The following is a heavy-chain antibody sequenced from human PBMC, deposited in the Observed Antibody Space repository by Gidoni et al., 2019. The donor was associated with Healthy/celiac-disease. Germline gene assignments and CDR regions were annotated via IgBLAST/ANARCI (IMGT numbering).Heavy chain of an antibody. Sequence: QITLKESGPTPVKPTPTLTLRCTFSGFSLSTSGVGMGWFRQPPGKALEWLALIYWDDDKRYSPSLKTRLTITKDTSKNQVVLTMTNMDPVDTATYYCAHRRRQWLVSGSAYFDYWGQGTLVTVSS. V-gene: IGHV2-5*02. CDR1: GFSLSTSGVG. D-gene: IGHD6-19*01. J-gene: IGHJ4*02. CDR3: AHRRRQWLVSGSAYFDY. CDR2: IYWDDDK.